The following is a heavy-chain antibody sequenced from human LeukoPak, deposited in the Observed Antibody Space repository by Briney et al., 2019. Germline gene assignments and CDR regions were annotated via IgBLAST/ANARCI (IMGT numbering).Heavy chain of an antibody. Sequence: GGSLRLSCAASGFTFRSYEMNWVRQAPGKGLEWVSYISSSGSTIYYADSVKGRFTISRDNAKNSLYLQMNSLRGEDTAVYYCARGGDYGMDVWGQGTTVTVSS. CDR2: ISSSGSTI. CDR1: GFTFRSYE. J-gene: IGHJ6*02. CDR3: ARGGDYGMDV. V-gene: IGHV3-48*03.